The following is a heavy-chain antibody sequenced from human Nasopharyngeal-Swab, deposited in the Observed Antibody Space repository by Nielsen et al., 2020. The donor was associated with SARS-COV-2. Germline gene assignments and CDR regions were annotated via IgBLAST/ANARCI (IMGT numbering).Heavy chain of an antibody. Sequence: GGSLRLSCAASGFSFSTYAMGWVRQAPGKGLEWVSAISGSGGDTYYADSVKGRFTISRDNSKNTLYLRMNSLRAEDTAVYYCAKDGSSSPTYWGQGTLVTVSS. CDR3: AKDGSSSPTY. CDR2: ISGSGGDT. CDR1: GFSFSTYA. D-gene: IGHD6-13*01. V-gene: IGHV3-23*01. J-gene: IGHJ4*02.